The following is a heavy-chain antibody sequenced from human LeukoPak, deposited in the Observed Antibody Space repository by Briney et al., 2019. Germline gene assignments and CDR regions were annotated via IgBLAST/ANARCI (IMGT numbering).Heavy chain of an antibody. Sequence: ASVKVSCKASGSTFSSYAISWVRQAPGQGLEWMGGIIPIFGTANYAQKFQGRVTITTDESTSTAYMELSSLRSEDTAVYYCARAGGGSYSVTPDYYMDVWGKGTTVTVSS. D-gene: IGHD1-26*01. J-gene: IGHJ6*03. CDR1: GSTFSSYA. V-gene: IGHV1-69*05. CDR2: IIPIFGTA. CDR3: ARAGGGSYSVTPDYYMDV.